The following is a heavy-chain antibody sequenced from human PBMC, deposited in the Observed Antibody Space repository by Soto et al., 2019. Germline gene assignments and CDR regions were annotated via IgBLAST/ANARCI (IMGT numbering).Heavy chain of an antibody. Sequence: SETLSLTCTVSGGSISSYYWSWIRQPPGKGLEWIGYIYYSGSTNYNPSLKSRVTISVDTSKNQFSLKLSSVTAADTAVYYCARDSPSEDFWGYYYYYMDVWGKGTTVTVS. V-gene: IGHV4-59*01. CDR1: GGSISSYY. CDR2: IYYSGST. D-gene: IGHD3-16*01. CDR3: ARDSPSEDFWGYYYYYMDV. J-gene: IGHJ6*03.